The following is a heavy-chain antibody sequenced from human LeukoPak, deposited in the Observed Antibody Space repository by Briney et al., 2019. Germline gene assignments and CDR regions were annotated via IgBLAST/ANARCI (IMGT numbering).Heavy chain of an antibody. D-gene: IGHD1-26*01. Sequence: GGSLRLSCAAPGFTFSNYWMSWVRQAPGKGLEWAANINQDGSEKNYVDSVKGRFTISRDNAKNSVYLQMNSLRAEDTAVYYCARDWSLNWFDPWGQGTLVTVSS. CDR3: ARDWSLNWFDP. V-gene: IGHV3-7*05. J-gene: IGHJ5*02. CDR1: GFTFSNYW. CDR2: INQDGSEK.